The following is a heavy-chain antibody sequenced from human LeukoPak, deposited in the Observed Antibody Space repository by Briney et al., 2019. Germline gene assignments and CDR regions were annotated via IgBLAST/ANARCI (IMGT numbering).Heavy chain of an antibody. D-gene: IGHD2-2*01. J-gene: IGHJ4*02. CDR3: ARRSGCSSTSCYDDY. V-gene: IGHV4-59*01. CDR2: IYYSGST. Sequence: SETLSLTCTVSGGSISSYYWSWIRQPPGKGLEWIGYIYYSGSTNYNPSLKSRVTISVDTSKNQFSLKLSSVTAADTAVYYCARRSGCSSTSCYDDYWGQGTLVTVSS. CDR1: GGSISSYY.